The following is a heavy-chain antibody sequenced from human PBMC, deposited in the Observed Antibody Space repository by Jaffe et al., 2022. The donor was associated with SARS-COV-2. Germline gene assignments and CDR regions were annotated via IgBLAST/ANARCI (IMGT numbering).Heavy chain of an antibody. J-gene: IGHJ4*02. CDR2: INHSGST. Sequence: QVQLQQWGAGLLKPSETLSLTCAVYGGSFSGYYWSWIRQPPGKGLEWIGEINHSGSTNYNPSLKSRVTISVDTSKNQFSLKLSSVTAADTAVYYCARAAYSSSVDYWGQGTLVTVSS. V-gene: IGHV4-34*01. CDR1: GGSFSGYY. D-gene: IGHD6-6*01. CDR3: ARAAYSSSVDY.